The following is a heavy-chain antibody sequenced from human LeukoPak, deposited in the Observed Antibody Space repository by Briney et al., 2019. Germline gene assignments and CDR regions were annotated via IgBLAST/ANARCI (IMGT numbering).Heavy chain of an antibody. Sequence: ASVKVSCKASGYTFTSYDINWVRQATGQGLEWMGWMNPNSGNTGYAQKFQGRDTMTRNTSISTAYMELSSLRSGDTAVYYCARSSARKIFGVVIYYYYGMDVWGQGTTVTVSS. CDR2: MNPNSGNT. V-gene: IGHV1-8*01. CDR3: ARSSARKIFGVVIYYYYGMDV. D-gene: IGHD3-3*01. CDR1: GYTFTSYD. J-gene: IGHJ6*02.